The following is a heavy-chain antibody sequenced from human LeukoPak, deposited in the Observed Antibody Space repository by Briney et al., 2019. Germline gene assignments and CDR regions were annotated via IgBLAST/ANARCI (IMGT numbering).Heavy chain of an antibody. CDR1: GFTFSDYY. J-gene: IGHJ4*02. Sequence: PAGSLRLYCAASGFTFSDYYMSWIRQAPGKGLQWVSYISSSSSYTNYADSVKGRFTISRDNAKNSLYLQMNSLRAEDTAVYYCARGGRYYDSSGLHDYWGQGTLVTVSS. V-gene: IGHV3-11*06. D-gene: IGHD3-22*01. CDR2: ISSSSSYT. CDR3: ARGGRYYDSSGLHDY.